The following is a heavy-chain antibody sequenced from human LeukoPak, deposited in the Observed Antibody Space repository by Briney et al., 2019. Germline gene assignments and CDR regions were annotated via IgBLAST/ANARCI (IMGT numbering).Heavy chain of an antibody. CDR1: GFTFSSYW. CDR3: ARGDSSSSEGFDY. D-gene: IGHD6-6*01. V-gene: IGHV3-7*04. Sequence: GGSLRLSCAASGFTFSSYWMSWVRQAPGKGLEWVANIKQDGSEKYYVDSVKGRFTISRDNAKNSLHLQMNSLRAEDTAVYYCARGDSSSSEGFDYWGQGTLVTVSS. CDR2: IKQDGSEK. J-gene: IGHJ4*02.